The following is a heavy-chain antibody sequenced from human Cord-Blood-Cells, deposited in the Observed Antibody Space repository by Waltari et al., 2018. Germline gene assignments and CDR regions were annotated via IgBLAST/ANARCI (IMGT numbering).Heavy chain of an antibody. J-gene: IGHJ1*01. CDR1: GYTFTSYA. V-gene: IGHV1-3*01. D-gene: IGHD2-8*02. CDR2: INAGNGKT. CDR3: ARDGCTGGVCYMEYFQH. Sequence: QVQLVQSGAEVKKPGASVKVSCKASGYTFTSYAMHWVRQAPGQRLEWMGWINAGNGKTKYSQKFQGRVTITRDTSASTAYMELSSLRSEDTAVYYCARDGCTGGVCYMEYFQHWGQGTLVTVSS.